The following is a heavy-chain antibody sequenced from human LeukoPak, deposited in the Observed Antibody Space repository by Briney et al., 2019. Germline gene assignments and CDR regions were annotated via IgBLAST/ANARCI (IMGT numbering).Heavy chain of an antibody. D-gene: IGHD2-8*02. J-gene: IGHJ6*02. CDR2: ISHDGSKK. V-gene: IGHV3-30*18. CDR3: AKDGRGLSTVYFYVMDI. Sequence: GRSLRLSCAASRFTFSAFGIDWVRQAPGKGLEWVALISHDGSKKYYADSVKGRFTISRDNSKDTLWLQMNSLRPEDTAIYWCAKDGRGLSTVYFYVMDIWGQGTTVTVSS. CDR1: RFTFSAFG.